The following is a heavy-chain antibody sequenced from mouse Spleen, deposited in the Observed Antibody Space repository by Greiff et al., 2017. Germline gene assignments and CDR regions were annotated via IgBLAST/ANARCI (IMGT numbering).Heavy chain of an antibody. CDR2: IYPGDGDT. Sequence: VMLVESGAELVKPGASVKISCKASGYAFSSYWMNWVKQRPGKGLEWIGQIYPGDGDTNYNGKFKGKATLTADKSSSTAYMQLSSLTSEDSAVYYCARWGTVVATDYWGQGTTLTVSS. J-gene: IGHJ2*01. D-gene: IGHD1-1*01. CDR3: ARWGTVVATDY. CDR1: GYAFSSYW. V-gene: IGHV1-80*01.